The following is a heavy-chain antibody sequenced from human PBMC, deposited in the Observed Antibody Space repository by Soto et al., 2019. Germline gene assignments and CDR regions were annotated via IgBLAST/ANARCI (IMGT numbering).Heavy chain of an antibody. D-gene: IGHD3-10*01. J-gene: IGHJ2*01. V-gene: IGHV3-48*02. CDR2: ISSSSSTI. CDR3: ARGPLSWEYYSLSHFDL. CDR1: GFTFSSYS. Sequence: EVQLVESGGGLVQPGGSLRLSCAASGFTFSSYSMNWVRQAPGKGLEWVSYISSSSSTIYYADSVKGRFTISRDNAKNSLYLQMNSLRDEDTAVYYCARGPLSWEYYSLSHFDLWGRGTLVTVSS.